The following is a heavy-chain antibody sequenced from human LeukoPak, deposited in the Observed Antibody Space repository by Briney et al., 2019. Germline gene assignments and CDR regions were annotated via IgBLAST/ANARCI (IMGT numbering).Heavy chain of an antibody. CDR2: IYYSGST. D-gene: IGHD3-22*01. V-gene: IGHV4-59*01. CDR1: GGSISSYY. Sequence: PSETLSLTCTVSGGSISSYYWSWIRQPPGKGLEWIGYIYYSGSTNYNPSLKSRVTISVDTSKNQFSLKLSSVIAADTAVYYCARAVHSSGYYYEAYWGQGTLVTVSS. J-gene: IGHJ4*02. CDR3: ARAVHSSGYYYEAY.